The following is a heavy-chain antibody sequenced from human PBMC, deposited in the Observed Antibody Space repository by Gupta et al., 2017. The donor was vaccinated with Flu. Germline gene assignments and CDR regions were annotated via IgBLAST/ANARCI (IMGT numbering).Heavy chain of an antibody. J-gene: IGHJ4*02. D-gene: IGHD1-26*01. Sequence: SVKGRFTISRDNAKNSLYLQMYSLRAEDTAVYYCARSWEPSGNFDYWGQGTLVTVSS. CDR3: ARSWEPSGNFDY. V-gene: IGHV3-21*01.